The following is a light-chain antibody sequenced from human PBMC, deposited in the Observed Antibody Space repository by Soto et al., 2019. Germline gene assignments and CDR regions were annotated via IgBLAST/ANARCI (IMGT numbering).Light chain of an antibody. J-gene: IGLJ2*01. V-gene: IGLV2-14*01. CDR3: SPYTSSNTLV. Sequence: QSALTQPASVSGSPGQSITISCTGTSSDVGAYNYVSWYQQHPGKAPKLMIFEVSDRPSGVSIRFSGSKSGNTASLTISGLQAEDEADYYCSPYTSSNTLVFGGGTKLTVL. CDR2: EVS. CDR1: SSDVGAYNY.